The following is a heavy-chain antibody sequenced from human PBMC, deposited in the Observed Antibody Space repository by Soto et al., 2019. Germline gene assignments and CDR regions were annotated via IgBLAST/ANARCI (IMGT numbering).Heavy chain of an antibody. Sequence: QVQLQESGPGLVKPSETLSLTCTVSGGSISSYYWSWIRQPPGKGLEWIGYIYYSGSTNYNPSLTTRGTISADTSNNQFSLKLSSVTAADTAVYYCARHSSITMFREDAFDIWGQGTMGTVSS. CDR3: ARHSSITMFREDAFDI. J-gene: IGHJ3*02. V-gene: IGHV4-59*08. D-gene: IGHD3-10*01. CDR1: GGSISSYY. CDR2: IYYSGST.